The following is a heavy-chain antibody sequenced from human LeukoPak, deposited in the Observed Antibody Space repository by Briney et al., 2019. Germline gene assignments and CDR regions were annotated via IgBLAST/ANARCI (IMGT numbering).Heavy chain of an antibody. CDR3: ARDREGIAPRPFDY. CDR2: ISSSSSYI. CDR1: GFTFSGYS. V-gene: IGHV3-21*01. D-gene: IGHD6-6*01. J-gene: IGHJ4*02. Sequence: GGSLRLSCAASGFTFSGYSMNWVRQAPGKGLEWVSSISSSSSYIYYADSVKGRFTISRDNVKNSLYLQMNSLRAEDTAVYYCARDREGIAPRPFDYWGQGTLVTVSS.